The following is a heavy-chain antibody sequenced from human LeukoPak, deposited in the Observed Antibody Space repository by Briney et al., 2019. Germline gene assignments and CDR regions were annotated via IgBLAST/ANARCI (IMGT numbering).Heavy chain of an antibody. D-gene: IGHD2-15*01. CDR3: AKDTTGDIVVVVAATRQTRDYWYFDL. V-gene: IGHV3-30*18. CDR1: GFTFSSYG. J-gene: IGHJ2*01. Sequence: PGGSLRLSCAASGFTFSSYGMHWVSQAPGKGLEWVAVISYDGSNKYYADSVKGRFTISRDNSKNTLYLQMNSLRAEDTAVYYCAKDTTGDIVVVVAATRQTRDYWYFDLWGRGTLGTVSS. CDR2: ISYDGSNK.